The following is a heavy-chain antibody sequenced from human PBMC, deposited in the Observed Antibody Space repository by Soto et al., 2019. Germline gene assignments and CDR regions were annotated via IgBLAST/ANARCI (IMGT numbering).Heavy chain of an antibody. V-gene: IGHV3-30-3*01. CDR2: ISYDGSNK. D-gene: IGHD3-3*01. Sequence: QVQLVESGGGVVQPGRSLRLSCAASGFTFSSYAMHWVRKAPGKGLEWVAVISYDGSNKYYADSVKGRFTISRDNSKNTLYLQMNSLRAEDTAVYYCARDLERATMDFDYWGQGTLVTVSS. CDR3: ARDLERATMDFDY. J-gene: IGHJ4*02. CDR1: GFTFSSYA.